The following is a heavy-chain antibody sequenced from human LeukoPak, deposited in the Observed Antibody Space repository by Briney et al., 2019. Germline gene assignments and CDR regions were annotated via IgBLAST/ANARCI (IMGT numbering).Heavy chain of an antibody. CDR1: GFTVSSNY. J-gene: IGHJ4*02. D-gene: IGHD5-12*01. Sequence: GGSLRLSCAASGFTVSSNYMSWVRQAPGKGLEWVSAISGSGGSTYYADSVKGRFTISRDNSKNTLYLQMNSLRAEDTAVYYCAKDTREDIVATIFDYWGQGTLVTVSS. V-gene: IGHV3-23*01. CDR2: ISGSGGST. CDR3: AKDTREDIVATIFDY.